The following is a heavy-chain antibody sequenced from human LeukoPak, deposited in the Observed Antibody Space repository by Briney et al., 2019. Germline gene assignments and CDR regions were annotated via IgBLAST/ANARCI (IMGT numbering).Heavy chain of an antibody. J-gene: IGHJ5*02. CDR2: ISSSGSTI. Sequence: GGSLRLSCAASGFTFSDYYMSWIRQAPAKGLEWVSYISSSGSTIHYADSVKGRFTISRDNAKNSLYLQMNSLRAEDTAVYYCASGGIVVVPAAMPNWFDPWGQGTLVTVSS. CDR3: ASGGIVVVPAAMPNWFDP. D-gene: IGHD2-2*01. V-gene: IGHV3-11*04. CDR1: GFTFSDYY.